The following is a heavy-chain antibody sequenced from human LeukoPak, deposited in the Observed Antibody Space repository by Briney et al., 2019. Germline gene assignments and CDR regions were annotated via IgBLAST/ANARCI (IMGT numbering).Heavy chain of an antibody. Sequence: ASVKVSCKASGYTFTGYYMHWVRQAPGQGLEWMGWINPNSGGTNYAQKFQGRVTMTRDTSISTAYMELSRLRSDDTAVYYCASVCSGGSCHPLHYYYGMDVWGKGTTVTVSS. CDR1: GYTFTGYY. CDR2: INPNSGGT. V-gene: IGHV1-2*02. CDR3: ASVCSGGSCHPLHYYYGMDV. D-gene: IGHD2-15*01. J-gene: IGHJ6*04.